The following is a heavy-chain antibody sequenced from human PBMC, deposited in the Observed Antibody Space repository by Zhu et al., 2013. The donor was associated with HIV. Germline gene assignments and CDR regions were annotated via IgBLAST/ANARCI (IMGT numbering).Heavy chain of an antibody. D-gene: IGHD2-2*01. Sequence: QVQLVQSGAEVKKPGASVKVSCKASGYTFTSYGIGWVRQAPGQGLEWMGWISAYNGNTNYAQKLQGRVTMTTDTSTSTAYMELRSLRSDDTAVYYCARDTIVVVPDEEGYFDYWAREPWSPSPQ. J-gene: IGHJ4*02. CDR2: ISAYNGNT. CDR1: GYTFTSYG. V-gene: IGHV1-18*01. CDR3: ARDTIVVVPDEEGYFDY.